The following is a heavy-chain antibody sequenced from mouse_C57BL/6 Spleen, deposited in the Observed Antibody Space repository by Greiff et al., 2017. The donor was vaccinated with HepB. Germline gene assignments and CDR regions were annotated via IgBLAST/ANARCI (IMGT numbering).Heavy chain of an antibody. CDR2: ILPSIGRT. V-gene: IGHV15-2*01. J-gene: IGHJ1*03. Sequence: QVQLKQSGSELRSPGSSVKLSCKDFDSEVFPIAYMSWVRQKPGHGFEWIGGILPSIGRTIYGEKFEDKATLDADTLSNTAYLELNSLTSEDSAIYYCARKATVGARFSYWYFDVWGTGTTVTVSS. CDR3: ARKATVGARFSYWYFDV. D-gene: IGHD1-1*01. CDR1: DSEVFPIAY.